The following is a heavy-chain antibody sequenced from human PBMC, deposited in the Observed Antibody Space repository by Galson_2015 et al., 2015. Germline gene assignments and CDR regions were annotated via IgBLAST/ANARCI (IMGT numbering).Heavy chain of an antibody. D-gene: IGHD6-6*01. Sequence: SLRLSCAASGFTFSRYWMTWVRQAPGKGLEWVANIEQDGREKYYGDSVKGRFTISRDNGRNSMYLQMNSLRAEDTAMYYCAKDETSPLDYWGQGTLVTVSS. J-gene: IGHJ4*02. CDR2: IEQDGREK. CDR3: AKDETSPLDY. V-gene: IGHV3-7*01. CDR1: GFTFSRYW.